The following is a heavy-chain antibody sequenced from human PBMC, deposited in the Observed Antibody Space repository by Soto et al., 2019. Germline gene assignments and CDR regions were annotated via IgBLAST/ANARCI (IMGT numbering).Heavy chain of an antibody. J-gene: IGHJ4*02. CDR3: ATHSWDH. Sequence: EVQLSESGGGLVQPGGSLRLSCAASGRTFSRADLIWVRQAPGKGLEWVSAISGSGGDIHYADSVKGRFTVSRDNPKNTLFLQMSSLRVEDTAIYYCATHSWDHWGQGTLVTVSS. CDR1: GRTFSRAD. V-gene: IGHV3-23*01. CDR2: ISGSGGDI.